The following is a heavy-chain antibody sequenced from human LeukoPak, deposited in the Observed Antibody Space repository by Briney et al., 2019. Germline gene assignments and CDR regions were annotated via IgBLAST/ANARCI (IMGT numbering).Heavy chain of an antibody. V-gene: IGHV4-59*01. CDR2: MYYSGRT. CDR3: ARYGVYRGMDV. D-gene: IGHD5-12*01. CDR1: GGSISGYY. Sequence: SETLSLTRTVSGGSISGYYWSWIRQPPGKGLEWIGYMYYSGRTSYNPSLRGRVTISVDTSKNQFSLKLSSVTAADTAVYYCARYGVYRGMDVWSQGTTVTVSS. J-gene: IGHJ6*02.